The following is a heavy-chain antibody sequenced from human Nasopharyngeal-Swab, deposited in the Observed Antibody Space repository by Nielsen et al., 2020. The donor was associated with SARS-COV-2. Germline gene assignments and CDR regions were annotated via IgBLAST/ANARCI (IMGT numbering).Heavy chain of an antibody. J-gene: IGHJ2*01. CDR1: GFTFSSYG. D-gene: IGHD5-12*01. CDR3: ARASSGYDEWYFDL. CDR2: IWYDGSNK. Sequence: GGSLRLSCAASGFTFSSYGMHWVRQAPGKGLEWVAVIWYDGSNKYYADSVKGRFTISRDNSKNTLYLQMNSLRAKDTAVYYCARASSGYDEWYFDLWGRGTLVTVSS. V-gene: IGHV3-33*01.